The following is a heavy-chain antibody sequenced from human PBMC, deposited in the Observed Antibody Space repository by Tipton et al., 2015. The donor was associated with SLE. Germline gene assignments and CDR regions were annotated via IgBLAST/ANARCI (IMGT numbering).Heavy chain of an antibody. Sequence: TLSLTCTVSGGSISSGSYYWSWIRQPAGKGLEWIGRIYTSGSTNYNPSLKSRVTISVDTSKNQFSLKLSSVTAADTAVYYCARGRVGSGYGMGVWGQGTTVTVPS. J-gene: IGHJ6*02. V-gene: IGHV4-61*02. CDR2: IYTSGST. CDR1: GGSISSGSYY. CDR3: ARGRVGSGYGMGV. D-gene: IGHD6-25*01.